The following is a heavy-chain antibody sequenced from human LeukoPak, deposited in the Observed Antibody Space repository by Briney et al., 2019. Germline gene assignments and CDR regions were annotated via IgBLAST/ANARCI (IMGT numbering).Heavy chain of an antibody. Sequence: GGSLRLSCAASGFTFSSYAMSWVRQAPGKGLEWVANIKQDGSNKYYADSVKGRFTISRDNSKNTLYLQMNSLRAEDTAVYYCAREDGGYFDYWGQGTLVTVSS. D-gene: IGHD3-16*01. J-gene: IGHJ4*02. V-gene: IGHV3-7*01. CDR2: IKQDGSNK. CDR1: GFTFSSYA. CDR3: AREDGGYFDY.